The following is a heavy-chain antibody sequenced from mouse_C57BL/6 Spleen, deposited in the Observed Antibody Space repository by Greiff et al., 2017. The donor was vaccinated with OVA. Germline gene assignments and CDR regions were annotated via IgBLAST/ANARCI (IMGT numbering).Heavy chain of an antibody. D-gene: IGHD2-4*01. J-gene: IGHJ3*01. V-gene: IGHV5-9-1*02. CDR2: ISSGGDYI. CDR3: TRDRNDYSFAY. CDR1: GFTFSSYA. Sequence: EVQGVESGEGLVKPGGSLKLSCAASGFTFSSYAMSWVRQTPEKRLEWVAYISSGGDYIYYADTVKGRFTISRDNARNTLYLQMSSLKSEDTAMYYCTRDRNDYSFAYWGQGTLVTVSA.